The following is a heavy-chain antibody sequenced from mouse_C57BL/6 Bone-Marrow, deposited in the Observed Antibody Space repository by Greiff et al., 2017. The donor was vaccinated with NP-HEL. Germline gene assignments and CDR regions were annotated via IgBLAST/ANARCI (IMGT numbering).Heavy chain of an antibody. CDR2: INPSNGGT. CDR3: ARDGLYYYGSSYWFAY. V-gene: IGHV1-53*01. Sequence: VQLQQSGTELVKPGASVKLSCKASGYTFTSYWMHWVKQRPGQGLEWIGNINPSNGGTNYNEKFKSKATLTVDKSSSTAYMQLSSLTSEDSAVYYCARDGLYYYGSSYWFAYWGQGTLVTVSA. J-gene: IGHJ3*01. D-gene: IGHD1-1*01. CDR1: GYTFTSYW.